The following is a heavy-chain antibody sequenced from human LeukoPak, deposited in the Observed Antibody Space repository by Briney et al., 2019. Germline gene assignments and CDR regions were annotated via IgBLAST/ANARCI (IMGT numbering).Heavy chain of an antibody. Sequence: SGTLSLTCAVSGGSISSLNLWSWLRQPPGKGLEWVGEMYLDGRTNFHPSVRGRVTIFIDKPEKQLSLQLTSVTAADTAVYYCAGLEGRYSTDWFYFFDYWGQGALVTVSS. J-gene: IGHJ4*02. CDR1: GGSISSLNL. CDR3: AGLEGRYSTDWFYFFDY. V-gene: IGHV4-4*02. CDR2: MYLDGRT. D-gene: IGHD6-19*01.